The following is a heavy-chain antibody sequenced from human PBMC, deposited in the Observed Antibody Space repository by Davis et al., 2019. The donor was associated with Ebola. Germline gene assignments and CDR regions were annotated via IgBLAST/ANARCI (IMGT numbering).Heavy chain of an antibody. D-gene: IGHD6-19*01. CDR3: ANHQHSSGWSLFNWFDP. CDR1: GGSISSSSYY. CDR2: TVYTGST. V-gene: IGHV4-39*01. Sequence: PGGSLRPSCTVSGGSISSSSYYWGWIRQPPGKGLEWIGNTVYTGSTYYNPSLKSLVTISVATSKNQFSLKLSSVTAADTAVYYFANHQHSSGWSLFNWFDPWGQGTLVTVSS. J-gene: IGHJ5*02.